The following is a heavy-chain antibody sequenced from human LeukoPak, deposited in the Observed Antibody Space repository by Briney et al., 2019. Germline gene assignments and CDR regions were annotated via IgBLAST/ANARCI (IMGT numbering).Heavy chain of an antibody. J-gene: IGHJ3*02. Sequence: SQTLSLTCTVSGGSISSGSYYWSWIRQPAGKGLEWIGRIYTSGSTNYNPSLKSRVTISVDTSKNQFSLKLSSVTAADTAVYYCASSGGAKLREGAFDIWGQGTMVTVSS. CDR1: GGSISSGSYY. D-gene: IGHD2-15*01. CDR2: IYTSGST. V-gene: IGHV4-61*02. CDR3: ASSGGAKLREGAFDI.